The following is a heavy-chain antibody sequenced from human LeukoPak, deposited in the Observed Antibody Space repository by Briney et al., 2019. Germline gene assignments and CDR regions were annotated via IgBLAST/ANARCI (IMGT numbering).Heavy chain of an antibody. CDR3: ARCGRDGYNLNY. CDR2: ISSSSSYM. V-gene: IGHV3-21*01. CDR1: GFTFSSYS. D-gene: IGHD5-24*01. Sequence: GGSLRLSCAASGFTFSSYSMNWVRQAPGKGLEWVSSISSSSSYMYYADSVKGRFTISRDNAKNSLYLQMNSLRAEDTAVYYCARCGRDGYNLNYWGQGTLVTVSS. J-gene: IGHJ4*02.